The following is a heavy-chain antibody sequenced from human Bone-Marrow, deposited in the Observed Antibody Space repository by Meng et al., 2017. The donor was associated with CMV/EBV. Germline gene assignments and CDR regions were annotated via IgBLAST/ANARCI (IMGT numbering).Heavy chain of an antibody. D-gene: IGHD6-13*01. CDR3: ARQTVISSWDPPKPFDY. V-gene: IGHV4-61*01. CDR2: IYYSGST. J-gene: IGHJ4*02. CDR1: GGSVSSGSYY. Sequence: GSLRLSCTVSGGSVSSGSYYWSWIRQPPGKGLEWIGYIYYSGSTNYNPSLKSRVTISVDTSKNQFSLKLSSVTAADTAVYYCARQTVISSWDPPKPFDYWGQGTRVTGSS.